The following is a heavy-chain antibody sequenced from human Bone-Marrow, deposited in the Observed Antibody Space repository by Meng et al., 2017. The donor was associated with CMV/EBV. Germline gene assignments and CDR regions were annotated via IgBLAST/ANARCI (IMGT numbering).Heavy chain of an antibody. V-gene: IGHV4-34*01. CDR1: GGYFSGYY. J-gene: IGHJ4*02. D-gene: IGHD2-8*02. CDR2: INHSGNT. CDR3: ARGGYWRTDY. Sequence: PLSCAVYGGYFSGYYRTWIRQPPGKGLEWIAEINHSGNTHYNPSLKSRVTISVDTSKNQISLRLSSVTAADTAVYYCARGGYWRTDYWGQGILVTVS.